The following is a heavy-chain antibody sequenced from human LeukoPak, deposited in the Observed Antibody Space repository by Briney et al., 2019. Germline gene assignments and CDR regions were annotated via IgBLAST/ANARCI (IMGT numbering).Heavy chain of an antibody. CDR1: GGSISSSSYY. CDR2: IYYSGST. J-gene: IGHJ3*02. CDR3: ARDRTIRGYTFDM. Sequence: SETLSLTCTVSGGSISSSSYYWGWISQPPGKGLEWIGSIYYSGSTYYNPSLKSRVTMSVDTSKNQFSLKLSSVTAADTAVYYCARDRTIRGYTFDMWGQGTMVTVSS. V-gene: IGHV4-39*07. D-gene: IGHD5-12*01.